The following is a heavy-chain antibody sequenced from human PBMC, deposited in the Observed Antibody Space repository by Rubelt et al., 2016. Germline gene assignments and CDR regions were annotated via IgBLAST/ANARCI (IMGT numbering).Heavy chain of an antibody. V-gene: IGHV1-46*01. D-gene: IGHD1-7*01. CDR3: ARALTLIWDVPTGGDRTEGYNWNYPDYYGMDV. CDR2: INPSGGST. J-gene: IGHJ6*02. Sequence: QAPGQGLEWMGIINPSGGSTSYAQKFQGRVTMTRDTSTSTVYMELSSLRSEDTAVYYCARALTLIWDVPTGGDRTEGYNWNYPDYYGMDVWGQGTTVTVSS.